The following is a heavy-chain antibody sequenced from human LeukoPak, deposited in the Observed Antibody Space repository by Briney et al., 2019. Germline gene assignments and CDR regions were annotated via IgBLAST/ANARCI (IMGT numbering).Heavy chain of an antibody. CDR1: GGSISSSSYY. V-gene: IGHV4-39*07. Sequence: SETLSLTCTVSGGSISSSSYYWGWIRQPPGKGLEWIGSIYYSGSTYYNPSLKSRVTISVDTPKNQFSLKLSSVTAADTAVYYCARTLSVAGPMSWFDPWGQGTLVTVSS. D-gene: IGHD6-19*01. J-gene: IGHJ5*02. CDR2: IYYSGST. CDR3: ARTLSVAGPMSWFDP.